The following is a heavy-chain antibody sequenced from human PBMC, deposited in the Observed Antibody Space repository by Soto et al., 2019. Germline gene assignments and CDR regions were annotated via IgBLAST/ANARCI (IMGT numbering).Heavy chain of an antibody. D-gene: IGHD2-8*01. V-gene: IGHV4-34*01. CDR2: INHSGST. Sequence: PSETLSLTCAVYGGSFSGYYWSWIRQPPGKGLEWSGEINHSGSTNYNPSLKSRVTISVDTSKNQFSLKLSSVTAADTAVYYCARGLRPVLMVYATSNWFDPWGQGTLVTVSS. CDR1: GGSFSGYY. CDR3: ARGLRPVLMVYATSNWFDP. J-gene: IGHJ5*02.